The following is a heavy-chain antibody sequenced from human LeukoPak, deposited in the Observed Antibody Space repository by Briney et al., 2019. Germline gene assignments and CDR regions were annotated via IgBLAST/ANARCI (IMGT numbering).Heavy chain of an antibody. CDR1: GFTFSGHA. Sequence: GGSLRLSCAASGFTFSGHAMHWVRQAPGKGLEWVALISYDGNNKYYADSVKGRFTISRDNSKNTLYLQMNSLRAEDTAVYYCARQSLYYDILTGYYPFSLYYFDYWGQGTLVTVSS. CDR2: ISYDGNNK. J-gene: IGHJ4*02. D-gene: IGHD3-9*01. V-gene: IGHV3-30-3*01. CDR3: ARQSLYYDILTGYYPFSLYYFDY.